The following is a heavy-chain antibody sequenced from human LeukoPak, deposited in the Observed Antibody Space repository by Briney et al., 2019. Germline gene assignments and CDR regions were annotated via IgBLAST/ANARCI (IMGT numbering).Heavy chain of an antibody. CDR3: ARAALNYYDSSGYYSDY. Sequence: GGSLRLSCAASGFTFSSYSMNWVRQAPGKGLEWVSSISSSSSYIYYADSVKGRFTISRDNAKNSLYLQMNSLRAEDTAVYYCARAALNYYDSSGYYSDYWGQGTLVTVSS. CDR2: ISSSSSYI. V-gene: IGHV3-21*01. J-gene: IGHJ4*02. CDR1: GFTFSSYS. D-gene: IGHD3-22*01.